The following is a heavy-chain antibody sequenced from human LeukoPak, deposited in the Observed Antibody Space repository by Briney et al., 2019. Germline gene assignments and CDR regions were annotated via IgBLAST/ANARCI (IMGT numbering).Heavy chain of an antibody. J-gene: IGHJ3*02. Sequence: PSETLSLTCTVSGGSMSTYYWSWIRQPPGKRLEWIGYIFYTGSTNYNPSLKSRVTMSVDTSKNQFSLKLSSVTAADTAVYYCASPWYYYDSSGYSEDAFDIWGQGTMVTVSA. V-gene: IGHV4-59*12. D-gene: IGHD3-22*01. CDR2: IFYTGST. CDR3: ASPWYYYDSSGYSEDAFDI. CDR1: GGSMSTYY.